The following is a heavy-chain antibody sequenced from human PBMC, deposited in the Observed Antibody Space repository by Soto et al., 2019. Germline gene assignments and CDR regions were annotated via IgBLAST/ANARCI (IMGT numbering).Heavy chain of an antibody. V-gene: IGHV3-30*03. CDR2: ISYDGNIK. Sequence: GGSLRLSCAASGFTFSKHGMHWVRQTPDKGLEWVAVISYDGNIKYYADSVKGRFTIFRDDSKNTLYLQTNTLRPEDTAVYYCLSDREDERGWSWIFAYWGQGT. J-gene: IGHJ4*02. D-gene: IGHD6-19*01. CDR3: LSDREDERGWSWIFAY. CDR1: GFTFSKHG.